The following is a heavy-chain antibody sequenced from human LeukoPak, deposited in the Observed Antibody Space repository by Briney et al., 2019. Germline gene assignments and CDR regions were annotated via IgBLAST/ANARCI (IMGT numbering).Heavy chain of an antibody. V-gene: IGHV5-51*01. D-gene: IGHD3-3*01. CDR2: IYPRDSDT. J-gene: IGHJ4*02. Sequence: GESLKISCKGSGYSFTSYWIGWVRQMPGKGLELMGIIYPRDSDTRYSPSFQGQVTISADKSITTTYLQWSGLKASDTAMYYCARLNDFWSGYLKYYFDYWGQGTLVTVSP. CDR1: GYSFTSYW. CDR3: ARLNDFWSGYLKYYFDY.